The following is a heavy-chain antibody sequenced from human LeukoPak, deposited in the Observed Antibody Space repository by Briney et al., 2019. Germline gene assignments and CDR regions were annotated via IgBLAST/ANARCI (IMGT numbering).Heavy chain of an antibody. CDR1: GFTFSSYS. J-gene: IGHJ4*02. Sequence: GRSLRLSCAASGFTFSSYSMNWVRQAPGKGLEWVSSISSSSSYIYYADSVKGRFTISRDNAKNSLYLQMNSLRAEDTAVYYCAREKGITIFDWGQGTLVTVSS. D-gene: IGHD3-3*01. V-gene: IGHV3-21*01. CDR3: AREKGITIFD. CDR2: ISSSSSYI.